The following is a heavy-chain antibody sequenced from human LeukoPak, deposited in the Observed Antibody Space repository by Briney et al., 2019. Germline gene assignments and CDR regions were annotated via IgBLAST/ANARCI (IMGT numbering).Heavy chain of an antibody. Sequence: GASVKVSCKASGYTFSSYGVSWVRQAPGQGLEWMGWISVYNGHTNYAQKFQDRVTMTTDTSTSTAYMDLGSLRSDDTAVYYCARGIHTGSSGPYYSDYWGQGTWVTVSS. V-gene: IGHV1-18*01. D-gene: IGHD1-26*01. CDR3: ARGIHTGSSGPYYSDY. CDR2: ISVYNGHT. J-gene: IGHJ4*02. CDR1: GYTFSSYG.